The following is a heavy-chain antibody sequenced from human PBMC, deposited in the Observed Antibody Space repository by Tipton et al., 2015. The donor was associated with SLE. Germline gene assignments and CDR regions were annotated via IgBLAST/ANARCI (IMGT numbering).Heavy chain of an antibody. CDR2: INHSGST. V-gene: IGHV4-34*01. Sequence: TLSLTCAVYGGSFSGYYWSWIRQPPGKGLEWIGEINHSGSTNYNPSLKSRVTISVDTSKNQFSLKLSSVTAADTAVYYCASGDSSVGYFDLWGRGTLVTVSS. CDR1: GGSFSGYY. D-gene: IGHD3-22*01. J-gene: IGHJ2*01. CDR3: ASGDSSVGYFDL.